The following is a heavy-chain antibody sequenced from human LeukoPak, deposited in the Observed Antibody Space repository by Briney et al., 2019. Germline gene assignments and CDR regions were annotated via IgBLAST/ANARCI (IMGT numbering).Heavy chain of an antibody. CDR1: GFTVSGNY. Sequence: GGSLRLSCAVSGFTVSGNYMSWVRQAPGKGLEWVSLIYSGGTTYYADSVKGRFTISRDNAKNSLYLQMNSLRAEDTAVYYCARYASPRFDYWGQGTLVTVSS. D-gene: IGHD2-2*01. CDR2: IYSGGTT. CDR3: ARYASPRFDY. J-gene: IGHJ4*02. V-gene: IGHV3-53*01.